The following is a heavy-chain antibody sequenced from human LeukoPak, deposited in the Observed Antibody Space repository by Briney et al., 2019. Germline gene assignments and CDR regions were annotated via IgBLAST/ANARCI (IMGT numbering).Heavy chain of an antibody. CDR1: GGSISSGSYY. CDR2: IYTSGST. V-gene: IGHV4-61*02. CDR3: ATEYSTQTVTNFDY. J-gene: IGHJ4*02. Sequence: SETQSLTCTVSGGSISSGSYYWSWIRQPAGKGLEWIGRIYTSGSTKYNPSLKSRVTISVDTSKNQFSLTLSSLTAADTAVYYCATEYSTQTVTNFDYWGQGTLATVSS. D-gene: IGHD4-17*01.